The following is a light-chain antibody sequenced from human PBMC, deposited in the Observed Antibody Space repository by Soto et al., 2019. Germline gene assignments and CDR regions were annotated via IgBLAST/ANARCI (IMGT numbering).Light chain of an antibody. CDR1: QSFSSN. V-gene: IGKV3-15*01. J-gene: IGKJ5*01. Sequence: EIVMTQSPATLSVSPGERATLSCRASQSFSSNLAWYQQKPGQAPRLLIYGASTRATGFPARFSGSRSGTEFTLTISSLQSEDFAIYYCQHYDNWPITFGQRTRLEIK. CDR3: QHYDNWPIT. CDR2: GAS.